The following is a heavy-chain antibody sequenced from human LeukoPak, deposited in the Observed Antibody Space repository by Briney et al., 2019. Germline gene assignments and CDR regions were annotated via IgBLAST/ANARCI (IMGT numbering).Heavy chain of an antibody. Sequence: PGGSLRLSCAASGFTFSSYGMHWVRQAPGKGLEWVSYISKSGSDTNFAESVKGRFTISRDNAKNSLYLQMNSLRAEDTAVYYCARVGATGTADYWGQGTLVTVSS. D-gene: IGHD1-1*01. CDR3: ARVGATGTADY. CDR1: GFTFSSYG. J-gene: IGHJ4*02. V-gene: IGHV3-21*05. CDR2: ISKSGSDT.